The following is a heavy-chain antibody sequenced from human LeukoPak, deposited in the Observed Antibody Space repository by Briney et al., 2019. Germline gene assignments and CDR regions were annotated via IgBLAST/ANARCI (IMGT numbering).Heavy chain of an antibody. D-gene: IGHD3-3*01. Sequence: GGSLRLSCAASGFTFNDYYMSWIRQAPGRGLEWVSYISSSGSTIYYADSVKGRFTISRDNAKNSLYLQMNSLRAEDTAVYYCARDRYDFWSGYPNGHWFDPWGQGTLVTVSS. CDR1: GFTFNDYY. CDR3: ARDRYDFWSGYPNGHWFDP. CDR2: ISSSGSTI. V-gene: IGHV3-11*01. J-gene: IGHJ5*02.